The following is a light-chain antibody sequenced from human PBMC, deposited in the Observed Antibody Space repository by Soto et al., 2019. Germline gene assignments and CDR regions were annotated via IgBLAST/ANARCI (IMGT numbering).Light chain of an antibody. CDR2: AAS. V-gene: IGKV1-39*01. CDR3: QQSHSIPWT. CDR1: LTISSY. Sequence: DIQMTQSPSSLSAFVGDRVTITCRASLTISSYLNWYQQKSGEAPKLLISAASSLESGVPPRFSGSGSGTDFTLTITSLQPEDFATYYCQQSHSIPWTFGQGTKVDIK. J-gene: IGKJ1*01.